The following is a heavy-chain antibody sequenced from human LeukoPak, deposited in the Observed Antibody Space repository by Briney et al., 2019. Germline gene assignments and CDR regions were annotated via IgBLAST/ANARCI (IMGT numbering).Heavy chain of an antibody. J-gene: IGHJ4*02. V-gene: IGHV3-74*01. D-gene: IGHD3-22*01. CDR3: ARDGVYGGSGYDY. CDR2: INSDGRST. Sequence: PGGSLRLSCAASGFTFRSYWMHWVRQAPGKGLVWVSRINSDGRSTSYADSVKGRFTISRDNAKNTLYLQMNSQRAEDTALYYCARDGVYGGSGYDYWGQGTRVTVSS. CDR1: GFTFRSYW.